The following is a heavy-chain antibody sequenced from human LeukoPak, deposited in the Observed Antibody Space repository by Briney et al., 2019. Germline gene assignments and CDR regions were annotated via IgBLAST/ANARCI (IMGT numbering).Heavy chain of an antibody. CDR3: ARDHQVAGLDY. CDR1: GFTFSTYG. J-gene: IGHJ4*02. Sequence: TGGSLRLSCAASGFTFSTYGMHWVRQAPGKGLEWVSSISSSSSYIYYADSVKGRFTISRDNAKNSLYLQMNSLRAEDTAVYYCARDHQVAGLDYWGQGTLVTVSS. V-gene: IGHV3-21*01. D-gene: IGHD6-19*01. CDR2: ISSSSSYI.